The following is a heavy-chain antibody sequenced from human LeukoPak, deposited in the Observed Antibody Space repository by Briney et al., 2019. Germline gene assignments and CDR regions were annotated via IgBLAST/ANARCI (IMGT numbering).Heavy chain of an antibody. CDR1: GFTFSGYS. D-gene: IGHD6-25*01. CDR2: ISKNSDNK. CDR3: ARDWEMATIAAAALGY. J-gene: IGHJ4*02. Sequence: GGSLRLSCSASGFTFSGYSMNGFRQAPGKGLEWVSYISKNSDNKYYAGSVEGRFTASRDNAKNSLYLQMNGLRDEDTAVYYCARDWEMATIAAAALGYWGQGTLVTVSS. V-gene: IGHV3-48*02.